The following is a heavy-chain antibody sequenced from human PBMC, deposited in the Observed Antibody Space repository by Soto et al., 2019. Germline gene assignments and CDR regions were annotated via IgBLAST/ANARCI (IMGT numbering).Heavy chain of an antibody. Sequence: QVQLVQSGAEVKKPGSSVKVSCKASGGTFSSYGISWLRQAPGQGLEWMGGIIPIFGTANYAQKFQGRVTITADESTSTAYMELSSLKPEDTAVYYCARPHSRSEGWFAPWGQGTLVTVSS. CDR1: GGTFSSYG. CDR3: ARPHSRSEGWFAP. J-gene: IGHJ5*02. D-gene: IGHD6-6*01. V-gene: IGHV1-69*12. CDR2: IIPIFGTA.